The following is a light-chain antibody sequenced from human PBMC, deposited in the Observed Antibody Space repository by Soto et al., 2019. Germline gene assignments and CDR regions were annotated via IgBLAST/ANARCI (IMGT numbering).Light chain of an antibody. Sequence: QSVLTQPPSVSGAPGQRVTISYTGNNSNIGAGFDVHWYQQFPGTAPKLLIYRNSNRPSGVPDRFSGSKSGTSASLAITGLQAEDEADYYCQSFWLFGGGTKLTVL. V-gene: IGLV1-40*01. CDR2: RNS. J-gene: IGLJ2*01. CDR1: NSNIGAGFD. CDR3: QSFWL.